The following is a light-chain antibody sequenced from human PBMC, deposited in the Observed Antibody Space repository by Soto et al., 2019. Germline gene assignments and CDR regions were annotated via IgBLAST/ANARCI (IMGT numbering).Light chain of an antibody. CDR1: SSDVGGYNH. V-gene: IGLV2-11*01. CDR2: DVT. J-gene: IGLJ3*02. Sequence: QSALTQPRSVSGSPGQSVNISCTGTSSDVGGYNHVSWYQQHPGKAPKVLIYDVTKRPSGVPDRFSGSKSGNTASLTISGLQAEDEADYFCCSYGGSYTLVLGGGTKLTVL. CDR3: CSYGGSYTLV.